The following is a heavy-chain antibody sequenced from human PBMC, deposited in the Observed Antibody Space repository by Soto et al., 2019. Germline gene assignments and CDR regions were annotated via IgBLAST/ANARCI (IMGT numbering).Heavy chain of an antibody. CDR1: GFTFSSYT. CDR2: ISSSSSYI. V-gene: IGHV3-21*01. D-gene: IGHD3-22*01. Sequence: GGSLRLSCAASGFTFSSYTMNWVRQAPGKGLEWVSSISSSSSYIYYADSVRGRFTISRDNAKNSLYLQMNSLRAEDTAVYYCARPSQPYYYDSSGYPDYWGQGTLVTVSS. J-gene: IGHJ4*02. CDR3: ARPSQPYYYDSSGYPDY.